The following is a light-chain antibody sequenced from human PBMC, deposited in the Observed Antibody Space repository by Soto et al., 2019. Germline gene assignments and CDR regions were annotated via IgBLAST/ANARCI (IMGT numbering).Light chain of an antibody. CDR1: QTILYSSNNKNY. CDR3: QQHYDTPLT. Sequence: DIVMTPSPDSLAVSLGERATINCKSSQTILYSSNNKNYLAWYQQKPGQPPKLLIYWASTRESGVPDRFSGSGSGTDFTLTITSLQAEDVAVYYCQQHYDTPLTFGGGTKVEIK. J-gene: IGKJ4*01. CDR2: WAS. V-gene: IGKV4-1*01.